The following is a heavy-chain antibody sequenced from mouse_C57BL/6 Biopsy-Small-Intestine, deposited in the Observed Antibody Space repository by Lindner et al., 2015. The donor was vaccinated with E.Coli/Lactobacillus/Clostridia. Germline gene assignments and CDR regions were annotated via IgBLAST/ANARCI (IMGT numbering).Heavy chain of an antibody. CDR2: INPSTGGT. CDR1: GSTFSDYN. CDR3: TRRASTGYRDY. V-gene: IGHV1-42*01. D-gene: IGHD3-2*02. Sequence: VQLQESGPELVKPGASVKMSCKSSGSTFSDYNVHWVRQSHGKSLEWIGEINPSTGGTTYNQKFKAKATLTVDKSSNTAYMHLESLTSEDSAVYYCTRRASTGYRDYWGQGTTLTVSS. J-gene: IGHJ2*01.